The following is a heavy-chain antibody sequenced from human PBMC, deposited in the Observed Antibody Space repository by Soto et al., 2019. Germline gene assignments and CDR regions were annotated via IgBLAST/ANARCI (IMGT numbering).Heavy chain of an antibody. CDR2: IASDGSRT. CDR3: ARDLSSCSSARCYSYYYGMDV. J-gene: IGHJ6*02. CDR1: GFNFSRYW. V-gene: IGHV3-74*01. Sequence: EVQLVESGGGLVQTGGTLRLSCTASGFNFSRYWTHWVRQVPGRGLVWVSRIASDGSRTSYADSVKGRFTISRDNAKNTVYLQMNSLRAEDTAVYYCARDLSSCSSARCYSYYYGMDVWGQGTTVTVSS. D-gene: IGHD2-2*01.